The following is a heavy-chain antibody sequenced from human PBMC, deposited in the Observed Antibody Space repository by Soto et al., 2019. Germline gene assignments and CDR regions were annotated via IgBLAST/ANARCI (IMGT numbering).Heavy chain of an antibody. CDR2: IIPIFGTA. CDR1: GGTFSSYA. J-gene: IGHJ5*02. CDR3: ARDRSGTGYSSSWYNWFDP. V-gene: IGHV1-69*13. D-gene: IGHD6-13*01. Sequence: SVKVSCKASGGTFSSYAISWVRQAPGQGLEWMGGIIPIFGTANYAQKFQGRVTITADESTSTAYMELSSLRSEDTAVYCCARDRSGTGYSSSWYNWFDPWGQGTLVTVSS.